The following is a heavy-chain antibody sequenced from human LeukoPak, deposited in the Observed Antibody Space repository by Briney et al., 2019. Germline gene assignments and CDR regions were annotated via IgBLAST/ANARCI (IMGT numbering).Heavy chain of an antibody. CDR1: GASIRNYY. J-gene: IGHJ4*02. D-gene: IGHD6-25*01. Sequence: SETLSLTCTVSGASIRNYYWSWIRQPAGEGLEWIGRIVPSGSTNYNPSLKSRVTMSVDTSKNQFSLKLNSVTAADTAVYYCAKEGAAPGPDFDYWGLGTLVIVTS. CDR3: AKEGAAPGPDFDY. V-gene: IGHV4-4*07. CDR2: IVPSGST.